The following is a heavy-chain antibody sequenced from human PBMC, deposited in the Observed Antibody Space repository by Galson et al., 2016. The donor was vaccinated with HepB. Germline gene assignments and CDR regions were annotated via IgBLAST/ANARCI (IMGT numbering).Heavy chain of an antibody. D-gene: IGHD6-13*01. Sequence: SETLSLTCAVSGGSISTSTWWSWVRQPPGKGLEWIGEIFHAGTTNYKPSLRSQVTISVDKSKNQFSLRLTSVTAADTAVYFCAGGAAAGSRTAFDMWGQGTMVTVSS. CDR3: AGGAAAGSRTAFDM. J-gene: IGHJ3*02. CDR1: GGSISTSTW. CDR2: IFHAGTT. V-gene: IGHV4-4*02.